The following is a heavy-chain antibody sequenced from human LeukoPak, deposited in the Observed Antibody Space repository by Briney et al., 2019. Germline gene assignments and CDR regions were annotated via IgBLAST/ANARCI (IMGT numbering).Heavy chain of an antibody. Sequence: SETLSLTCTVSGGSISSNSYYWGWIRQPPGKGPEWIASLSYSGSTSYNPSLKSRVTISVDTSKNQFSLKLISVTAPDTAVYYCARWRTAKTGFDYWGQGTLVTVSS. CDR2: LSYSGST. CDR3: ARWRTAKTGFDY. D-gene: IGHD1-1*01. J-gene: IGHJ4*02. CDR1: GGSISSNSYY. V-gene: IGHV4-39*01.